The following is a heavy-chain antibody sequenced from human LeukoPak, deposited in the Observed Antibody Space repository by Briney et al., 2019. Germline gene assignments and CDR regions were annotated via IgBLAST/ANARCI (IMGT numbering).Heavy chain of an antibody. CDR1: GYTFTGYY. V-gene: IGHV1-2*06. CDR2: INPNSGGT. D-gene: IGHD1-26*01. CDR3: AREGGSIVGATGSSDI. Sequence: ASLKLSCKASGYTFTGYYMHWVRQAPGQGLEWMGRINPNSGGTNYAQKFQGRVTMTRDTSITTAYMELNRLRSDDTAVYYCAREGGSIVGATGSSDIWGQGTVVTVSS. J-gene: IGHJ3*02.